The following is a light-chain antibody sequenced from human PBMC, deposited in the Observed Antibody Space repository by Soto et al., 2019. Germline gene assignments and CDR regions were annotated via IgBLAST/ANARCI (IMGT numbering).Light chain of an antibody. CDR3: SSYAGSSTSV. J-gene: IGLJ1*01. Sequence: QSVLTQAPSASGSPGQSVTISCTGTSSDVGGYDYVSWYQQHPGKAPKLMIYEVSKRPSGVPDRFSGSKSGNTASLTVSGLQAEDEADYYCSSYAGSSTSVFGTGTKANVL. CDR2: EVS. V-gene: IGLV2-8*01. CDR1: SSDVGGYDY.